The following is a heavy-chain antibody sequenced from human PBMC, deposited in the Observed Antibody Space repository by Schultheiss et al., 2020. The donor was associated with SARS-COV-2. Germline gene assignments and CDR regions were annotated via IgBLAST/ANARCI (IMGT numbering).Heavy chain of an antibody. D-gene: IGHD5-24*01. Sequence: SETLSLTCAVYGGSFSGSYWSWIRQPPGKGLEWIGEINHSGSTNYDPSLKSRLTISLDTSKNQFSLNLSSVTAADTAVYYCARGLQGHHAFDIWGQGTMVTVSS. CDR2: INHSGST. V-gene: IGHV4-34*01. CDR3: ARGLQGHHAFDI. J-gene: IGHJ3*02. CDR1: GGSFSGSY.